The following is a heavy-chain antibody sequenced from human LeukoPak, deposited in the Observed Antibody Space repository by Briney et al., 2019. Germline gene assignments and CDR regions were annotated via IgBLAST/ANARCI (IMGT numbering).Heavy chain of an antibody. CDR1: GGSISSYY. D-gene: IGHD6-13*01. CDR2: VYYSWST. Sequence: SETLSLTCTVSGGSISSYYWSWIRQPPGKGLEWIGYVYYSWSTNYNPSLKSRVTISVDTSKNQFSLKLSSVTAADTAVYYCARGTLGAAAGIDYWGQGTLVTVSS. V-gene: IGHV4-59*01. J-gene: IGHJ4*02. CDR3: ARGTLGAAAGIDY.